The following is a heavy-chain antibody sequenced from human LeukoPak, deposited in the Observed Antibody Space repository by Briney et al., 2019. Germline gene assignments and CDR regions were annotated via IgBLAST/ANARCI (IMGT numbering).Heavy chain of an antibody. J-gene: IGHJ4*02. CDR1: GFPFSSYW. V-gene: IGHV3-7*01. Sequence: GGSLRLSCVASGFPFSSYWMTWVRQAPGKGLEWVANIKQDGSKKSYVDSVKGRFTISRDNAKNSLYLQMNSLRAEDTAIYYCADNPYFDNWGQGALVTVSS. CDR2: IKQDGSKK. D-gene: IGHD1-1*01. CDR3: ADNPYFDN.